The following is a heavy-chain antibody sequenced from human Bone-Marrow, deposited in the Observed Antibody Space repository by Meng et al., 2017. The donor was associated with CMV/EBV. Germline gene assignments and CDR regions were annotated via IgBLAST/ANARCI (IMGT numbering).Heavy chain of an antibody. Sequence: GGSLRLSCAASGFTFSSYSMNWVRQAPGKGLEWVSYISSSSSTIYYADSVKGRFTISRDNAKNSLYLQMNSLRAEDTAVYYCARDKGTALYFHYGMDVWGQGTTFTVSS. CDR1: GFTFSSYS. V-gene: IGHV3-48*04. CDR3: ARDKGTALYFHYGMDV. J-gene: IGHJ6*02. CDR2: ISSSSSTI. D-gene: IGHD2-8*01.